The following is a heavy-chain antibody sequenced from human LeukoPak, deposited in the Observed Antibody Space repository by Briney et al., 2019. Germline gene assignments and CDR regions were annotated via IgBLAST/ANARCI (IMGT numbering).Heavy chain of an antibody. D-gene: IGHD3-16*01. CDR1: GFIFNIYA. V-gene: IGHV3-23*01. CDR3: AKRVGGVNTFDY. J-gene: IGHJ4*02. CDR2: ISGSGDTT. Sequence: PGGSLRLSCAASGFIFNIYAMTWVRQAPGRGLEWVSVISGSGDTTYYADSVKGRFTISRDNSKNTLYLRVNSLRAEDTAVYYCAKRVGGVNTFDYWGQGTLVTVSS.